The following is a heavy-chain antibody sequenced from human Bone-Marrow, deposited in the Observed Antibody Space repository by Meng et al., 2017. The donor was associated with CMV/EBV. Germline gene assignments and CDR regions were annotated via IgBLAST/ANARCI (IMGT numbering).Heavy chain of an antibody. D-gene: IGHD6-19*01. Sequence: QVQRVQAGAEVNKPAASGKVSCKASGYTLTDYYIHWGRQAPGQWLEWMGWINPSDDTNYAQNFQGRVTMTRDMSINTVYMELSRLTSDDTAVYYCARSSGWSRFDHWGQGTLVTVSS. V-gene: IGHV1-2*02. CDR3: ARSSGWSRFDH. CDR2: INPSDDT. CDR1: GYTLTDYY. J-gene: IGHJ4*02.